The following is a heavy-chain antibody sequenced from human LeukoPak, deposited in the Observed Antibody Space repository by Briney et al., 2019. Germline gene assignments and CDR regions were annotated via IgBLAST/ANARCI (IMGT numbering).Heavy chain of an antibody. CDR2: ISGSGGST. V-gene: IGHV3-23*01. D-gene: IGHD2-2*01. Sequence: QPGGSLRLXCAASGFTFSSYAMSWVRQAPGKGLEWVSAISGSGGSTYYADSVKGRFTISRDNSKNTLYLQMNSLRAEDTAVYYCAKDLVAVVVPATLFDYWGQGTLVTVSS. J-gene: IGHJ4*02. CDR3: AKDLVAVVVPATLFDY. CDR1: GFTFSSYA.